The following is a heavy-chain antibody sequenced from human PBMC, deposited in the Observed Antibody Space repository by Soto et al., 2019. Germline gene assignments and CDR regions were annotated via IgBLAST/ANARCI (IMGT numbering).Heavy chain of an antibody. D-gene: IGHD2-2*01. J-gene: IGHJ4*02. CDR2: IESDGSST. CDR1: GFTFNTYW. V-gene: IGHV3-74*01. CDR3: VRGCSSSGCYAHLDH. Sequence: GVSLRLSFAASGFTFNTYWMHWFRQAPGKRLMWVSRIESDGSSTDNADSVKGRFTISRDNAKNTLYLQMNSLRAEDTAVYYCVRGCSSSGCYAHLDHWGLGTLFSVSS.